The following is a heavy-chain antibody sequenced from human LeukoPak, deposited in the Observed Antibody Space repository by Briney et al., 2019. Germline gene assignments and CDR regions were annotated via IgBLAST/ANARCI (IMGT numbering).Heavy chain of an antibody. CDR2: IYPGDSDT. V-gene: IGHV5-51*01. Sequence: GESLKISCKGSGYIFTSYWIGWVRQMPGKGLEWMGIIYPGDSDTRYSPSFQGQVTISADKSISTAYLQWSGLKASDTAIYYCARTSALSPGPGSYAFDIWGQGTMVTVSS. CDR3: ARTSALSPGPGSYAFDI. CDR1: GYIFTSYW. D-gene: IGHD3-10*01. J-gene: IGHJ3*02.